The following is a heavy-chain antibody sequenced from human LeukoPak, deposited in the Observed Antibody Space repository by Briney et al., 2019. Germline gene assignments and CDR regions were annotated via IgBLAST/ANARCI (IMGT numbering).Heavy chain of an antibody. CDR2: IYHSGST. V-gene: IGHV4-38-2*02. D-gene: IGHD1-26*01. CDR1: GYSISRGYY. J-gene: IGHJ4*02. Sequence: SETLSLTCTVSGYSISRGYYWGWIRQPPGKGLEWIGSIYHSGSTYYNPSLKSRVTISVDTSKNQFSLKLSSVTAADTAVYYCARAGGSGSYCDYWGQGTLVTVSS. CDR3: ARAGGSGSYCDY.